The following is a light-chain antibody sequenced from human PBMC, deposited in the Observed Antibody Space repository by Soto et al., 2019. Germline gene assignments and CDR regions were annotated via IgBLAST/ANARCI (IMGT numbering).Light chain of an antibody. J-gene: IGKJ4*01. Sequence: EIVMTQSPVTLSVSPGERVTLSCRASQSVSGHVAWYQQKPGQAPRQLIYGASIRATGIPGRFSGSGSGTEFTLTISSLQSEDFVVYYCQQYNNWPLTFGGGTKVEIK. CDR3: QQYNNWPLT. V-gene: IGKV3-15*01. CDR1: QSVSGH. CDR2: GAS.